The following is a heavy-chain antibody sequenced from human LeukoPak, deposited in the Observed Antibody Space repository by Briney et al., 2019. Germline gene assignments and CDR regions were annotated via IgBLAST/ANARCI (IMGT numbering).Heavy chain of an antibody. CDR2: INPNSGGT. Sequence: ASVKVSCKASGYTFTGYYMHWVRQAPGQGLEWMGWINPNSGGTNYAQKFQGRVTMTRDTSISTAYMELSRLRSNDTAVYYCARGAGVGFGELLEIYYYYYGMDVWGQGTTVTVSS. CDR1: GYTFTGYY. J-gene: IGHJ6*02. D-gene: IGHD3-10*01. V-gene: IGHV1-2*02. CDR3: ARGAGVGFGELLEIYYYYYGMDV.